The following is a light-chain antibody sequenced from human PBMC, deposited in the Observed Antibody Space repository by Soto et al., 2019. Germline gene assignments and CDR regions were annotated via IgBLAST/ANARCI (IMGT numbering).Light chain of an antibody. CDR1: SSDVGGYNY. CDR3: CSYAGSYTPNWA. J-gene: IGLJ3*02. Sequence: QSALTQPRSVSGSPGQSVTISCTGTSSDVGGYNYVSWYQQHPGKAPKLMIYDVSKRPSGVPDRFSGSKSGNTASLTISGLQAEDEADYYCCSYAGSYTPNWAFGGGTKLTVL. CDR2: DVS. V-gene: IGLV2-11*01.